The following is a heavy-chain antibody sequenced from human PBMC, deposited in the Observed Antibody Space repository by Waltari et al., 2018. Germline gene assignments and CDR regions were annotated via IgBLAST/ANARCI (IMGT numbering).Heavy chain of an antibody. CDR1: GFTFSSYS. CDR2: ISSSSSYI. V-gene: IGHV3-21*04. CDR3: AKGRLRSYYYGMDV. D-gene: IGHD4-17*01. J-gene: IGHJ6*02. Sequence: EVQLVESGGGLVKPGGSLRLSCAASGFTFSSYSMNWVRQAPGKGLEWVSSISSSSSYIYYADSVKGRFTISRDNAKNSLYLQMNSLRAEDMALYYCAKGRLRSYYYGMDVWGQGTTVTVSS.